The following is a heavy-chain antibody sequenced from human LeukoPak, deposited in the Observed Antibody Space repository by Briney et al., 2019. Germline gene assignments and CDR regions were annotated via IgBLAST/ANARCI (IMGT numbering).Heavy chain of an antibody. CDR1: GFTFTDYW. CDR3: ARGGVGCFDN. J-gene: IGHJ4*02. V-gene: IGHV3-74*01. Sequence: PGGSLRLSCVVSGFTFTDYWIHWVRQAPGKWLVWVSHINGDGSRATYADSVKGRLTISRDNAKNTVYLQMNSLRAEDTAVYYCARGGVGCFDNWGQGALVTVSS. D-gene: IGHD6-19*01. CDR2: INGDGSRA.